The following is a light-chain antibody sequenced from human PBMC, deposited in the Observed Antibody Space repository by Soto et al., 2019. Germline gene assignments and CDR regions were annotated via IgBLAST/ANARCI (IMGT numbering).Light chain of an antibody. CDR3: QQAASCPFT. Sequence: DIQLTQSPASVSAAVGDRMNISCRASQPITTWLAWYQQKPGKGPKLLIYTASTLETGVPSRFSGSGSGTDFTLTISSLQPEDAAIYSCQQAASCPFTFGPGARV. J-gene: IGKJ3*01. CDR1: QPITTW. CDR2: TAS. V-gene: IGKV1-12*02.